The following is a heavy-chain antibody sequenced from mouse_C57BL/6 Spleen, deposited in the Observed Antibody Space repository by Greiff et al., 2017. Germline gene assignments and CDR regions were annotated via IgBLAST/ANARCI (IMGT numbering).Heavy chain of an antibody. J-gene: IGHJ2*01. CDR1: GYTFTSYW. CDR3: ARWGYYIDY. D-gene: IGHD2-12*01. Sequence: QVQLQQPGAELVMPGASVKLSCKASGYTFTSYWMHWVKQRPGQGLEWIGEIDPSDSYTNYNQKFKGKSTLTVDKSSSTAYMQLSSLTSEDSAVYYCARWGYYIDYWGQGTTLTVSS. CDR2: IDPSDSYT. V-gene: IGHV1-69*01.